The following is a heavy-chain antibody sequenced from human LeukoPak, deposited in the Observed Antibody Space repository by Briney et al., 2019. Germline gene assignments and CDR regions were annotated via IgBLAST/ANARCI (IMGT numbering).Heavy chain of an antibody. Sequence: AASVKVSCKASGYTFTSYYMHWVRQAPGQGLEWMGIINPSGGSTSYAQKFQGRVTMTRDTSTNTVYMELSSLRSEDTAGYYCARVVGARGYYYGMDVWGQGTTVTVSS. CDR2: INPSGGST. J-gene: IGHJ6*02. V-gene: IGHV1-46*01. D-gene: IGHD2-21*01. CDR1: GYTFTSYY. CDR3: ARVVGARGYYYGMDV.